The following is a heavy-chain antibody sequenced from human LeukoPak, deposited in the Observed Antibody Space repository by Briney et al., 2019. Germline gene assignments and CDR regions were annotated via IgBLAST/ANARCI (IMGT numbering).Heavy chain of an antibody. CDR3: ARSITMVRGVINYYYYYYMDV. Sequence: SVKVSCKASGGTFSSYAISWVRQAPGQGLEWMGGIIPIFGTANYTQKFQGRVTITTDESTSTAYMELSSLRSEDTAVYYCARSITMVRGVINYYYYYYMDVWGKGTTVTVSS. D-gene: IGHD3-10*01. V-gene: IGHV1-69*05. CDR1: GGTFSSYA. J-gene: IGHJ6*03. CDR2: IIPIFGTA.